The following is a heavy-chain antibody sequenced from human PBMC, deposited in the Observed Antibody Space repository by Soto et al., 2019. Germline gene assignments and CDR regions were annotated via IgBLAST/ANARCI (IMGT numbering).Heavy chain of an antibody. CDR2: IYRSGDT. CDR3: ASSWNGDDFDY. D-gene: IGHD1-1*01. V-gene: IGHV4-4*02. Sequence: SETLSLTRPVFSGSINSDRGWGWVRQPPGQGLEWIAEIYRSGDTKYNLSLKTRVTISVDKSKNQFSLRLSSVTAADTAIYYCASSWNGDDFDYWGPGILVTVSS. J-gene: IGHJ4*02. CDR1: SGSINSDRG.